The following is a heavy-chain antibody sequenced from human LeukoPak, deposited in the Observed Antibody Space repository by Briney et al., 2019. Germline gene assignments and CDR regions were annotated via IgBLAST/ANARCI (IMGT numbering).Heavy chain of an antibody. V-gene: IGHV1-8*01. CDR3: ARGPYDSSGYYRDYYYYGMDV. CDR2: MNPNSGNT. D-gene: IGHD3-22*01. J-gene: IGHJ6*02. Sequence: ASVKVSCKASGYTFTSYDINWVRQATGQGLEWMGWMNPNSGNTGYAQKFQGRVTITADESTSTAYMELSSLRSEDTAVYYCARGPYDSSGYYRDYYYYGMDVWGQGTTVTVSS. CDR1: GYTFTSYD.